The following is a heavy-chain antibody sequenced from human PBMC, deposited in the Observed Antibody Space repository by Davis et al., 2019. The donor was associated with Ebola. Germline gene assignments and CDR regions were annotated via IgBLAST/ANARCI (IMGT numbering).Heavy chain of an antibody. D-gene: IGHD3-3*01. CDR3: ARDQDTSPEWNWFDS. Sequence: GGSLRLSCAASGFTVNTNYMAWVRQAPGKGLEWLSILYSSGTTYYADSVKGRFTISRDNAKNSLYLQMNSLRAEDTALYYCARDQDTSPEWNWFDSWGQGTLVTVSS. V-gene: IGHV3-53*01. CDR2: LYSSGTT. J-gene: IGHJ5*01. CDR1: GFTVNTNY.